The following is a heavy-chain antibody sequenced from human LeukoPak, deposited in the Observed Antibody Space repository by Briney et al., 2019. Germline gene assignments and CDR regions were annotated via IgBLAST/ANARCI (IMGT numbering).Heavy chain of an antibody. D-gene: IGHD6-13*01. J-gene: IGHJ4*02. CDR3: ARGLAAAFDY. CDR1: GGPISSGDYY. V-gene: IGHV4-30-4*02. CDR2: IYYSGST. Sequence: SETLSLTCTVSGGPISSGDYYWSWIRQPPGKGLEWIGYIYYSGSTYYNPSLKSRVTISVDTSKNQFSLKLSSVTAADTAVYYCARGLAAAFDYWGQGTLVTVSS.